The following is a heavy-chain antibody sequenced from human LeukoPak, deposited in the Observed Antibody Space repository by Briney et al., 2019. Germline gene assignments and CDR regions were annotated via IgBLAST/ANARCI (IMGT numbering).Heavy chain of an antibody. D-gene: IGHD5-12*01. CDR2: IYYSGST. V-gene: IGHV4-39*07. CDR1: GGSISSYY. CDR3: ARDLLSVDNYDALDI. Sequence: SETLSLTCTVSGGSISSYYWGWIRQPPGKGLEWIGSIYYSGSTYYNPSLKSRVTISVDTSKNQFSLKLSSVTAADTAVYYCARDLLSVDNYDALDIWGQGTMVTVSS. J-gene: IGHJ3*02.